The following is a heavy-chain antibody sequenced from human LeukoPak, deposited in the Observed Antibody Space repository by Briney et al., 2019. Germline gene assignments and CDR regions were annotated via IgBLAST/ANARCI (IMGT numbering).Heavy chain of an antibody. CDR2: MNPNSGAT. D-gene: IGHD6-13*01. CDR3: ASQTSSWYSIDH. CDR1: AYTFTAYY. Sequence: SVKVSCKASAYTFTAYYIHWVRQAPGQGLEWMGWMNPNSGATNYAQKFQGRVTMTRDMSISTAYMELSRLTSDETAVYYCASQTSSWYSIDHWGQGTLVTVSS. V-gene: IGHV1-2*02. J-gene: IGHJ4*02.